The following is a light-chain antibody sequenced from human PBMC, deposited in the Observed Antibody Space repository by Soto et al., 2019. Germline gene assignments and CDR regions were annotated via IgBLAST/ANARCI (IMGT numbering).Light chain of an antibody. Sequence: QSVLTQPASVSGSPGQSITISCTGTSSDVGSYNLVSWYQQHPGKAPKLMIYEGSKRPSGVSNRFSGSKSGNTASLTISGLQAEDVAHYYCCSYAGSSAFVFGTGTTVTVL. J-gene: IGLJ1*01. V-gene: IGLV2-23*01. CDR1: SSDVGSYNL. CDR3: CSYAGSSAFV. CDR2: EGS.